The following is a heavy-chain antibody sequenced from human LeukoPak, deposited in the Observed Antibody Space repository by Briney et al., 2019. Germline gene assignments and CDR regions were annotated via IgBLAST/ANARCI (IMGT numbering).Heavy chain of an antibody. CDR1: GYTFTSYY. Sequence: ASVKVSCKASGYTFTSYYMHWVRQAPGQGLEWMGIINPSGGSTSYAQKFQGRVTMTRDMSTSTVYMELSRLRSEDTAVYYCAVVRDQDANWFDPWGQGTPVTVSS. CDR2: INPSGGST. D-gene: IGHD2-2*01. CDR3: AVVRDQDANWFDP. J-gene: IGHJ5*02. V-gene: IGHV1-46*01.